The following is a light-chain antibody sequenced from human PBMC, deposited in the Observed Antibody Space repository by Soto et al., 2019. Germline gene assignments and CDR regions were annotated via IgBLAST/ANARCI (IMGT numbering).Light chain of an antibody. CDR3: AAWDDGLNGFYV. V-gene: IGLV1-44*01. CDR2: SNN. Sequence: QSVLTQPTSASGTPGQRVTISCSGSSSNIGSNTVNWYQQLPGPAPKLLIYSNNQRPSGVPDRFSGSKSGTSASLAISGLQSEDEADDYCAAWDDGLNGFYVFGTGTKLTVL. J-gene: IGLJ1*01. CDR1: SSNIGSNT.